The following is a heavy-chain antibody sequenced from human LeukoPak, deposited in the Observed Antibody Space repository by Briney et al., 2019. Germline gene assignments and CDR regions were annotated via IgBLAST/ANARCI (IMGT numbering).Heavy chain of an antibody. CDR2: ISSSGSTI. CDR1: GFTFSDYY. CDR3: ARGVAARGFDY. J-gene: IGHJ4*02. D-gene: IGHD6-6*01. V-gene: IGHV3-11*01. Sequence: WGSLSLSCAASGFTFSDYYMSWIRQAPGQGQEWVSYISSSGSTIYYADSVKGRFTISRDNAKNPLYLQMNSLRAEDTAVYYCARGVAARGFDYWGQGTLVTVSS.